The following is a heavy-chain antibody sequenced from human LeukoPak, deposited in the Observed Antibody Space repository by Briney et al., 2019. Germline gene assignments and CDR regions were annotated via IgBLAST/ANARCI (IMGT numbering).Heavy chain of an antibody. CDR3: ARDFTVTTGIDY. Sequence: EASVKVSCKASGGTFSSYAISWVRQAPGQGLELMGRIIPILGIANYAQKFQGRVTITADQSTSTAYMELSSLRSEDTAVYYCARDFTVTTGIDYWGQGTLVTVSS. CDR1: GGTFSSYA. J-gene: IGHJ4*02. CDR2: IIPILGIA. D-gene: IGHD4-17*01. V-gene: IGHV1-69*04.